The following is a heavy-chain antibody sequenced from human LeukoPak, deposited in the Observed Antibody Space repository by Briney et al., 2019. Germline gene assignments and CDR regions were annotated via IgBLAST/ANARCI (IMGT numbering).Heavy chain of an antibody. CDR3: AVGYSSSWAFDY. J-gene: IGHJ4*02. V-gene: IGHV4-59*01. CDR1: GGSISSYY. Sequence: SETLSLTCTVSGGSISSYYWSWIRQPPGKGLEWIGYIYYSGSTNYNPSLKSRVTISVDTSKNQFSLKLSSVTVADTAVYYCAVGYSSSWAFDYWGQGTLVTVSS. CDR2: IYYSGST. D-gene: IGHD6-13*01.